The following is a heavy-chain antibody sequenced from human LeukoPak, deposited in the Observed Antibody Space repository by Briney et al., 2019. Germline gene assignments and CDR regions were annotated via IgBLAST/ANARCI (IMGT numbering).Heavy chain of an antibody. D-gene: IGHD2-15*01. CDR1: GFTFSSYA. CDR2: ISGGGGST. CDR3: AKDAGEYCSGGSCYPGIY. V-gene: IGHV3-23*01. J-gene: IGHJ4*02. Sequence: GGSLRLSCAASGFTFSSYAMSWVRQAPGKGLEWVSAISGGGGSTYYADSVKGRFTISRDNSKNTLYLQMNSLRAEDTAVYYCAKDAGEYCSGGSCYPGIYWGQGTLVTVSS.